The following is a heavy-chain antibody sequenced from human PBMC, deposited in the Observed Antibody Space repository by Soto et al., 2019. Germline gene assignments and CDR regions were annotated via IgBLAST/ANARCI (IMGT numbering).Heavy chain of an antibody. CDR2: ISSSSSYT. J-gene: IGHJ4*02. V-gene: IGHV3-11*06. CDR1: GFTFSDYY. D-gene: IGHD3-3*01. Sequence: QVQLVESGGGLVKPGGSLRLSCAASGFTFSDYYMSWIRQAPGKGLEWVSYISSSSSYTNYADSVKGRFTISGDNAKNSLYLQMNSLRAEDTAVYYCAREITIFGVVTAFDYWGQGTLVTVSS. CDR3: AREITIFGVVTAFDY.